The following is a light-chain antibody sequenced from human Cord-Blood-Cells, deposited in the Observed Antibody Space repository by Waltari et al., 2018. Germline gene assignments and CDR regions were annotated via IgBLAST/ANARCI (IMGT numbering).Light chain of an antibody. CDR1: QGISSY. J-gene: IGKJ5*01. V-gene: IGKV1-9*01. Sequence: IQLTQSPSSLSASVGDRVTITCRSSQGISSYLAWYQQKPGKAPKLLIYAASTLQSVVPSRFSGSGSWTDFTLTISSLQPEDFATYYCQQLNSYPLITFGQGTRLEIK. CDR2: AAS. CDR3: QQLNSYPLIT.